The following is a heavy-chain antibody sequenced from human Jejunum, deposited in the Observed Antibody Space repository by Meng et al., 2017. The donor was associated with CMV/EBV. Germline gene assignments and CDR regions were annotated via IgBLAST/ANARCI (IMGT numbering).Heavy chain of an antibody. CDR3: AKRGEMAEGYDWDFDL. CDR1: GFSFRNYG. D-gene: IGHD5-24*01. Sequence: SGFSFRNYGMHWVRQAPGKGLEWVAMIWYDGTNKYYADSVKGRFTISRDNSRNTLYLQMNSPRVEDTAVYYCAKRGEMAEGYDWDFDLWGRGNLVTVSS. V-gene: IGHV3-33*06. CDR2: IWYDGTNK. J-gene: IGHJ2*01.